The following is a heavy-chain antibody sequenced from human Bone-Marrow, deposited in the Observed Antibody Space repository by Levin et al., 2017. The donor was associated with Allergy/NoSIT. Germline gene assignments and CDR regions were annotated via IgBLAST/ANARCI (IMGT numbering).Heavy chain of an antibody. D-gene: IGHD2-15*01. Sequence: GASVKVSCAASGFTFSIYRMHWVRQAPGKGLEWVSYIGGTTSTILYADSVKGRFTISRDNAKNSLYLQMNSLRDEDTALYYCARGFAVDRSYFDYWGQGTLVTVSS. V-gene: IGHV3-48*02. J-gene: IGHJ4*02. CDR2: IGGTTSTI. CDR3: ARGFAVDRSYFDY. CDR1: GFTFSIYR.